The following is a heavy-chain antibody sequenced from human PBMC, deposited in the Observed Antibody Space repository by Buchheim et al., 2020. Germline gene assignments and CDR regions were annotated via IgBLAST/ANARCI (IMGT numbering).Heavy chain of an antibody. V-gene: IGHV5-51*01. CDR3: ARGDSSNIFFDY. CDR1: GYSFKNYW. CDR2: IHPDDSDT. Sequence: EVQLVQSGAEVKESGESLKISCKGSGYSFKNYWIGWVRQMPGKGLEWMGIIHPDDSDTRYSPSFQGQVTILDDKSIGPAYLRWSSLKASDTAMYFCARGDSSNIFFDYWGQGTL. J-gene: IGHJ4*02. D-gene: IGHD2/OR15-2a*01.